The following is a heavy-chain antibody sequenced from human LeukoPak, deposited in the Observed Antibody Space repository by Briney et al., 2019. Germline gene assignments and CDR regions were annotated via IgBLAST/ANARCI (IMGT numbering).Heavy chain of an antibody. V-gene: IGHV3-23*01. CDR3: AKDGGIVATNKMDV. J-gene: IGHJ6*02. Sequence: PGGSLRLSCAASGVTFSIYAMSWVRHALGKGLEWVSAFSGSDGSTYYADSVKGRFTISRDNYKNTLYLQMNSLRAEDTAVYYCAKDGGIVATNKMDVWGQGTTVTVSS. D-gene: IGHD5-12*01. CDR1: GVTFSIYA. CDR2: FSGSDGST.